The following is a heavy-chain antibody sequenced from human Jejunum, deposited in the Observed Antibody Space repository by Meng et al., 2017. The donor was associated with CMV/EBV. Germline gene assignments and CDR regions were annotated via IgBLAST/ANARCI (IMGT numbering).Heavy chain of an antibody. D-gene: IGHD2-2*01. CDR2: IIPMFGTI. J-gene: IGHJ4*02. CDR1: THG. V-gene: IGHV1-69*05. Sequence: THGISWVRQAPGQGLEWMGGIIPMFGTISYAQRFQGRLTIITDKSTNTAHMELNSLTSEDTAVYYCARGINCTSISCAWGFLDHWGLGTLGTVSS. CDR3: ARGINCTSISCAWGFLDH.